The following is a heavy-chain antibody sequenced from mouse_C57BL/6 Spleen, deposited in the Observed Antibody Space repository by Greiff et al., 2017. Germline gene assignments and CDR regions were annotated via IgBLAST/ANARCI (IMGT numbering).Heavy chain of an antibody. CDR1: GYTFTSYW. CDR2: IDPSDSYT. J-gene: IGHJ3*01. V-gene: IGHV1-69*01. D-gene: IGHD2-4*01. CDR3: ARWNYDKAWFAD. Sequence: QVQLQQPGAELVMPGASVKLSCKASGYTFTSYWMHWVKQRPGQGLEWIGEIDPSDSYTNYNQKFKGKSTLTVDKSSSTAYMQLSSLTSEDSAVYYCARWNYDKAWFADWGQGTLVTVSA.